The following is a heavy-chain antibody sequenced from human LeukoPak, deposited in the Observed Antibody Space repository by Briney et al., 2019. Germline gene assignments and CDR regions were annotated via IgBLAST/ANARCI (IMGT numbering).Heavy chain of an antibody. Sequence: SETLSLTCAVYGGSFSGYYWSWIRQPPGKGLEWIGELNHSGSTNYNPSLKSRVTISVDTSKNQFSLKLSSVTAADTAVYYCARGGRITMVRGVTYYDYWGQGTLVTVSS. CDR3: ARGGRITMVRGVTYYDY. CDR2: LNHSGST. V-gene: IGHV4-34*01. CDR1: GGSFSGYY. D-gene: IGHD3-10*01. J-gene: IGHJ4*02.